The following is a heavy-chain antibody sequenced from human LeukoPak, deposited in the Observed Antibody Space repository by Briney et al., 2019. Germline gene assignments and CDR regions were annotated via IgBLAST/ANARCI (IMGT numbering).Heavy chain of an antibody. CDR2: IRYDGSNK. CDR1: GFTFSSYG. J-gene: IGHJ4*02. CDR3: AKARSQWELLRTNYYFDY. D-gene: IGHD1-26*01. Sequence: GGSLRLSCAASGFTFSSYGMHWVRQAPGKGLGWVAFIRYDGSNKYYADSVKGRFTISRDNSKNTLYLQMNSLRAEDTAVYYCAKARSQWELLRTNYYFDYWGQGTLVTVSS. V-gene: IGHV3-30*02.